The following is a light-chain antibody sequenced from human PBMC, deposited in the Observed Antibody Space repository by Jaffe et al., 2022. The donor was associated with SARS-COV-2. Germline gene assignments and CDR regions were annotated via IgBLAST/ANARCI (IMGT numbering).Light chain of an antibody. CDR3: QQYNNWPHT. Sequence: EIVMTQSPATLSVSPGERVTLSCRASQSVSSNLAWYQQKPGQAPRLVMYGASIRATGIVADFSGSGSGTEFTLTISSLQSEDFAVYYCQQYNNWPHTFGQGTKVEI. CDR1: QSVSSN. CDR2: GAS. V-gene: IGKV3-15*01. J-gene: IGKJ1*01.